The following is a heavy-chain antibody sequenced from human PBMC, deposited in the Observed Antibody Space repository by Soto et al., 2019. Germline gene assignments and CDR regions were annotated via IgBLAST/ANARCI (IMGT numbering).Heavy chain of an antibody. J-gene: IGHJ4*02. CDR3: ARHSAGDCSGGSCYPNAIDY. D-gene: IGHD2-15*01. V-gene: IGHV4-59*08. CDR2: IYYSGST. CDR1: GGSISSYY. Sequence: SETLSLTCTVSGGSISSYYGRWIRQPTGKGLEWIGYIYYSGSTNYNPSLKSRVTISVDTSKNQFSLKLSSVTAADTAVYYCARHSAGDCSGGSCYPNAIDYWGQGTLVTVSS.